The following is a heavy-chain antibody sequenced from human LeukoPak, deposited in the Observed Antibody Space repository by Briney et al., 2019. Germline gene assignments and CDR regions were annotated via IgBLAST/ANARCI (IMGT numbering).Heavy chain of an antibody. D-gene: IGHD6-25*01. J-gene: IGHJ4*02. CDR3: ARDVGSAPFDY. CDR2: IWGDENHK. CDR1: GFTFSSYG. V-gene: IGHV3-33*01. Sequence: QPGGSLRLSCAASGFTFSSYGMHWVRQAPGKGLEWVAVIWGDENHKYYGDSVRGRFTISRDNAKNTLYLQMDSLRVEDTAVYYCARDVGSAPFDYWGQGTLVTVSS.